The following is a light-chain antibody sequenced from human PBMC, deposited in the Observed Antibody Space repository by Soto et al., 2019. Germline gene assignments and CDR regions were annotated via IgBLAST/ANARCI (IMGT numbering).Light chain of an antibody. CDR3: HQRSNWPLFT. CDR1: QSDGSY. V-gene: IGKV3-11*01. Sequence: ELVLTQSPATLSLSPGERATLSCRASQSDGSYLAWYQQKPGQAPRLLIYDASNRATGIPARFSGSGSGTDFTLTIRSLEPEDFAVYYCHQRSNWPLFTFGGGTKVEIK. J-gene: IGKJ4*01. CDR2: DAS.